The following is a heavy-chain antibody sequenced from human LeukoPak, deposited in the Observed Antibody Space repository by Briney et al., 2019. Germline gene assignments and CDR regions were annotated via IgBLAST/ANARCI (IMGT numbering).Heavy chain of an antibody. D-gene: IGHD5-12*01. CDR3: ARVRSGYQVDY. Sequence: QSGGALRLSCAASGFMFSDHYMDWVRQAPGKGREWVGRSRNKADTYTAEYAASVKGRFTISRAESKNSLYLQMNSLKTEDTAVYYCARVRSGYQVDYWGQGTLVTVSS. CDR1: GFMFSDHY. V-gene: IGHV3-72*01. CDR2: SRNKADTYTA. J-gene: IGHJ4*02.